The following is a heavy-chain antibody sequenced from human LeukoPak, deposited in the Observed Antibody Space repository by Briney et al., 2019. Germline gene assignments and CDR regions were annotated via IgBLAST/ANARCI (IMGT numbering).Heavy chain of an antibody. Sequence: GGSLRFSCAASGFTFSNAWMSWVRQAPGKGLEWVSVIYSGGSTYYADSVKGRFTISRDNSKNTLYLQMNSLRAEDTAVYYCARHGGLRPFDYWGQGTLVTVSS. CDR1: GFTFSNAW. J-gene: IGHJ4*02. D-gene: IGHD5-12*01. V-gene: IGHV3-66*04. CDR3: ARHGGLRPFDY. CDR2: IYSGGST.